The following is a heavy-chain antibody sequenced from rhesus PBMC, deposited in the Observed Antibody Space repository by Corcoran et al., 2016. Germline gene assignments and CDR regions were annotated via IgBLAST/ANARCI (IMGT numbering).Heavy chain of an antibody. CDR1: GGSISSGYYY. J-gene: IGHJ6*01. CDR3: ASVTQYYEDDYGYYNYGLDS. D-gene: IGHD3-9*01. V-gene: IGHV4-122*01. Sequence: QVQLQESGPGLVKPSETLSLTCAVPGGSISSGYYYWSWIRQPPGKGLEWIGDIYVGSGSTSSNPSLKGRVFISLDTSKNLFSLKLSSVTAADTAVYYCASVTQYYEDDYGYYNYGLDSWGQGVVVTVSS. CDR2: IYVGSGST.